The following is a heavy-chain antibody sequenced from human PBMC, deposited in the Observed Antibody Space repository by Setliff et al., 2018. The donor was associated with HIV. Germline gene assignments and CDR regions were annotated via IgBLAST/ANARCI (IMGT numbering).Heavy chain of an antibody. V-gene: IGHV1-18*01. D-gene: IGHD6-19*01. CDR2: ISTYNGDT. CDR3: AREDYSSGDFDY. CDR1: GYTFTSYG. J-gene: IGHJ4*02. Sequence: ASVKVSCKASGYTFTSYGINWVRQAPGQGLEWMGWISTYNGDTNYAQKLQDRVTMTTDTSTSTAHMDLRSLRSDDTAVYYCAREDYSSGDFDYWGQGTLVTVSS.